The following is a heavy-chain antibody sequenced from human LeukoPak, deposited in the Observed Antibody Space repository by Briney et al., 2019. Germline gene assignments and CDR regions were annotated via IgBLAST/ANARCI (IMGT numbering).Heavy chain of an antibody. J-gene: IGHJ6*02. D-gene: IGHD3-10*01. CDR2: IYSGGNA. CDR1: GLTVSSNY. V-gene: IGHV3-66*01. Sequence: TGGSLRLSCAASGLTVSSNYMSWVRQAPGKGLEWVSVIYSGGNAYQADSVKGRFIISRDKSKNTLYLQMNSLRAEDTAVYYCAILGELSYYGMDVWGQGTTVTVSS. CDR3: AILGELSYYGMDV.